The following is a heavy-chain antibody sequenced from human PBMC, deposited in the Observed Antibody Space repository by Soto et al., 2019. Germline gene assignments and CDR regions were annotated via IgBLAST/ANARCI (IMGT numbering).Heavy chain of an antibody. CDR2: IYWDDDK. CDR1: GFSLSTSGVG. V-gene: IGHV2-5*02. J-gene: IGHJ5*02. CDR3: AHRQKRIHPLRPQRNSWFDP. D-gene: IGHD5-18*01. Sequence: QITLKESGPTLVKPTQTLTLTCTFSGFSLSTSGVGVGWIRQPPGKALEWLALIYWDDDKRYSPSLKSRLTITKDTSKNQVVLTTTNMDPVDTATYYCAHRQKRIHPLRPQRNSWFDPWGQGTLVTVSS.